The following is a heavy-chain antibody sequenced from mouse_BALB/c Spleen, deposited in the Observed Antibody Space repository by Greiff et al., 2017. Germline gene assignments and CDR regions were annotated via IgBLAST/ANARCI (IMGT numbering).Heavy chain of an antibody. J-gene: IGHJ3*01. Sequence: EVKVVESGGGLVKPGGSLKLSCAASGFAFSSYDMSWVRQTPEKRLEWVAYISSGGGSTYYPDTVKGRITISRDNAKNTLYLQMSSLKSEDTAMYYCARQSLTGTRFAYWGQGTLVTVSA. V-gene: IGHV5-12-1*01. CDR2: ISSGGGST. CDR1: GFAFSSYD. D-gene: IGHD4-1*01. CDR3: ARQSLTGTRFAY.